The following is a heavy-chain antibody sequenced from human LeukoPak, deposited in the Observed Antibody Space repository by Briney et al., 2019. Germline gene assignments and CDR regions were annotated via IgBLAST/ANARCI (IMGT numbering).Heavy chain of an antibody. CDR1: GYTFTSYY. CDR2: MNPNSGNT. D-gene: IGHD6-19*01. Sequence: GASVKVSCKASGYTFTSYYMHWVRQATGQGLEWMGWMNPNSGNTGYAQKFQGRVTMTRNTSISTAYMELSSLRSEDTAVYYCATEHPPDKQWLVPTAAFDPWGQGTLVTVSS. V-gene: IGHV1-8*02. CDR3: ATEHPPDKQWLVPTAAFDP. J-gene: IGHJ5*02.